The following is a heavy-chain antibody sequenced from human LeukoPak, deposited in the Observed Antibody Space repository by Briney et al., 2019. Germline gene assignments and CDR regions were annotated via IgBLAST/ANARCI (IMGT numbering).Heavy chain of an antibody. V-gene: IGHV1-2*02. D-gene: IGHD4-11*01. J-gene: IGHJ4*02. CDR2: INPKRGVT. Sequence: GASVKVSCKASGYTFTDYYVHWVRQAPGQGLEWMGWINPKRGVTNSAQKFQGRVTMTRDTSISTIYMELRSLISDDKAAYYCARGVAVTDRARFFDYWGQGTLVTVSS. CDR3: ARGVAVTDRARFFDY. CDR1: GYTFTDYY.